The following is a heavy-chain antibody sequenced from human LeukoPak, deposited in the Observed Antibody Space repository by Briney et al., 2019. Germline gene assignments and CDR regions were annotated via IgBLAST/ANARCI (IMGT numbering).Heavy chain of an antibody. J-gene: IGHJ4*02. D-gene: IGHD6-13*01. CDR3: ARERPPGDSSSWFLEGYFDI. CDR1: GGTFSSYA. CDR2: IIPIFGTA. V-gene: IGHV1-69*05. Sequence: SVKVSCXASGGTFSSYAITWVRQAPRQGLEWMERIIPIFGTANYAQKFQGRVTITTDESTSTAYMELSTLRSDDTAVYYCARERPPGDSSSWFLEGYFDIWGQGTLVTVSS.